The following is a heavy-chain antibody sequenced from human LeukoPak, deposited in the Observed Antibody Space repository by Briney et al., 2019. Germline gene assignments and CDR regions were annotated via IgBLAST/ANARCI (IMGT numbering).Heavy chain of an antibody. V-gene: IGHV5-51*01. J-gene: IGHJ4*02. Sequence: GESLKISCKGSGYTFSSYWIGWVRQMPGKGLEWMGIIYPGDSDTRYSPSLQGQVTISVGTSIGTAYLQWSSLKASDTAIYYCARQNDFRLDYWGQGTLVTVSS. D-gene: IGHD3-3*01. CDR3: ARQNDFRLDY. CDR2: IYPGDSDT. CDR1: GYTFSSYW.